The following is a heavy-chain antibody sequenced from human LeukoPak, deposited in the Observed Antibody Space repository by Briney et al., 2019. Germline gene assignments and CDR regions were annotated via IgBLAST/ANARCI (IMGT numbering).Heavy chain of an antibody. CDR3: ASTMVRGVIAWAFDI. Sequence: PSQTLSLTCTVSGGSISSGSYYWSWIRQPAGKGLEWIGRIYTSGSTNYNPSLRSRVTILVDTSKNQFSLKLSSVTAADTAVYYCASTMVRGVIAWAFDIWGQGTMVTVSS. CDR2: IYTSGST. CDR1: GGSISSGSYY. D-gene: IGHD3-10*01. V-gene: IGHV4-61*02. J-gene: IGHJ3*02.